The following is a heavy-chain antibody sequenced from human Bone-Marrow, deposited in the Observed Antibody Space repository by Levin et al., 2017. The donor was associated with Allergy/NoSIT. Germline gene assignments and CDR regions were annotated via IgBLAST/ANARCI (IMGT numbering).Heavy chain of an antibody. D-gene: IGHD6-19*01. J-gene: IGHJ6*02. V-gene: IGHV3-23*01. CDR2: ISGSGGST. CDR3: AGSIAVAGTDQYDYYYYGMDV. CDR1: GFTFSSYA. Sequence: LSLTCAASGFTFSSYAMSWVRQAPGKGLEWVSAISGSGGSTYYADSVKGRFTISRDNSKNTLYLQMNSLRAEDTAVYYCAGSIAVAGTDQYDYYYYGMDVWGQGTTVTVSS.